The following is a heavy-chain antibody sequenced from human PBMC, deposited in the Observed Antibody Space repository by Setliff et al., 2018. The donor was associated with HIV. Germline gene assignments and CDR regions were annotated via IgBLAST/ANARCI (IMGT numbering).Heavy chain of an antibody. J-gene: IGHJ6*03. CDR1: GGSISSSSYY. CDR3: ARGHMLITYYYYYYMDV. CDR2: IYYSGST. Sequence: SETLSLTCTVSGGSISSSSYYWGWIRQPPGKGLEWIGSIYYSGSTYYNPSLKSRVTISVDTSKNQFSLKLSSVTAADTAVYYCARGHMLITYYYYYYMDVWGKGTTVTVS. D-gene: IGHD3-10*02. V-gene: IGHV4-39*07.